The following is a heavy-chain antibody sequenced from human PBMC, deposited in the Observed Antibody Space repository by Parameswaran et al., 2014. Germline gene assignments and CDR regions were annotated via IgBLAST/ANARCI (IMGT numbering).Heavy chain of an antibody. D-gene: IGHD2-21*01. Sequence: ARWIRQPPGKALEWVALIFWDDDKRYSPSLKTRLTITKDTSKNQVVLTMTNMDPVDTATYYCAHRRNKGDSYYYWGQGTLVTVSS. V-gene: IGHV2-5*08. CDR3: AHRRNKGDSYYY. CDR2: IFWDDDK. J-gene: IGHJ4*02.